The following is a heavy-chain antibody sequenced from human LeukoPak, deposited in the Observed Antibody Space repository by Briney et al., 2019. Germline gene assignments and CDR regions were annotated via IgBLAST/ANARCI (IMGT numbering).Heavy chain of an antibody. J-gene: IGHJ3*02. CDR2: LKRDGSLT. Sequence: PGGSLRLSCAASGFAFSTYWMTWVRQAPGKGLEWVANLKRDGSLTHYVDSVKGRFTISRDNAKNSLYLQMNSLRVDDSAVYYCAGDQSPQIDGIYYDAFDIWGQGTMVTVAS. CDR1: GFAFSTYW. V-gene: IGHV3-7*01. D-gene: IGHD1-26*01. CDR3: AGDQSPQIDGIYYDAFDI.